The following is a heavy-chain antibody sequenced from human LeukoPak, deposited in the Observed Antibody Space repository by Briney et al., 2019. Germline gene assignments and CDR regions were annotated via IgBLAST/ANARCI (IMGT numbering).Heavy chain of an antibody. Sequence: GRSLRHSCAASGFTFSSYGMHWVRQAPGKGLEWVAVISYDGSNKYYADSVKGRFTISRDNSKNTLYLQMNSLRAEDTAVYYCAELGITMIGGVWGKGTTVTISS. CDR2: ISYDGSNK. D-gene: IGHD3-10*02. CDR3: AELGITMIGGV. CDR1: GFTFSSYG. J-gene: IGHJ6*04. V-gene: IGHV3-30*18.